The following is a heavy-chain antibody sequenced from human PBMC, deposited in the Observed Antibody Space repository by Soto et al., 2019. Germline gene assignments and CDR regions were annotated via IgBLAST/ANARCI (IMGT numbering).Heavy chain of an antibody. CDR1: GGTFSSYA. V-gene: IGHV1-69*01. Sequence: QVQLVQSGAEVKKPGSSVKVSCKSSGGTFSSYAISWVRQAPGQGLEWMGGIIPIFGTANYAQKFQGRVTITADESTSPAYMELSRLRSEDTAVYYCARGANGQLVPGGWFDPWGQGTLVTVSS. CDR2: IIPIFGTA. D-gene: IGHD6-6*01. J-gene: IGHJ5*02. CDR3: ARGANGQLVPGGWFDP.